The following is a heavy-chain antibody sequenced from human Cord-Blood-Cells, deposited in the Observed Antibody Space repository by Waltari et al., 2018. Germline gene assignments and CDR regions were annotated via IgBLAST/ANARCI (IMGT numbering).Heavy chain of an antibody. CDR1: GFTFDDYA. J-gene: IGHJ6*02. D-gene: IGHD2-15*01. CDR3: AKAGGGYCSGGSCYEAYYYDYYGMDV. V-gene: IGHV3-9*01. Sequence: GGGLVQPGRSLRLSCAASGFTFDDYAMHWVRQAPGKGLEWVSGISWNSGSIGYADSVKGRFTISRDNAKNSLYLQMNSLRAEDTALYYCAKAGGGYCSGGSCYEAYYYDYYGMDVWGQGTTVTVSS. CDR2: ISWNSGSI.